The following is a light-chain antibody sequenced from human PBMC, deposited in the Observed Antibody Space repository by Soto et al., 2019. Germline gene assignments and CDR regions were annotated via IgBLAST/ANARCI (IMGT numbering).Light chain of an antibody. Sequence: DIQMTQSPSYLSASVGDRVTITCRASQSISSYLNWYQQKPGKAPKLLIYAASSLQSGVPSRFSGSGSGTDFTLTISSLQPEDFATYYCHQSYSTLRTFGQGTKVEIK. J-gene: IGKJ1*01. CDR2: AAS. CDR1: QSISSY. CDR3: HQSYSTLRT. V-gene: IGKV1-39*01.